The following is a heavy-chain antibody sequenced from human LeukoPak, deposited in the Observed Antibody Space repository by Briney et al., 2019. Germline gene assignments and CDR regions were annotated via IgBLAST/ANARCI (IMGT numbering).Heavy chain of an antibody. CDR3: VRNDGDNAFDI. D-gene: IGHD4-17*01. J-gene: IGHJ3*02. V-gene: IGHV3-48*01. Sequence: PGGSLRLSCAASGFTFSTYSMNWVRQAPGKGLDWVSYISSSSSNMYYADSVEGRFTTSRDNAKNSLYMQMNNLRAEDTAVYYCVRNDGDNAFDIWGRGTKVTVSS. CDR1: GFTFSTYS. CDR2: ISSSSSNM.